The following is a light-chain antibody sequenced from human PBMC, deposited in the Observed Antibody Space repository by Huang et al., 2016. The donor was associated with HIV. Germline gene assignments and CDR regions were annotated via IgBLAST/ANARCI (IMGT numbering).Light chain of an antibody. V-gene: IGKV3-20*01. CDR1: QSLSPTY. J-gene: IGKJ1*01. CDR2: GTS. CDR3: QQYVRSPWT. Sequence: DIVLTQSPGTLSLSPGERAALSCRASQSLSPTYLAWYQQRPGQGPRLLIYGTSTRATGSPDRFSGSGSGTDFTLTISRLEPEDFAMYYCQQYVRSPWTFGQGTKVEIK.